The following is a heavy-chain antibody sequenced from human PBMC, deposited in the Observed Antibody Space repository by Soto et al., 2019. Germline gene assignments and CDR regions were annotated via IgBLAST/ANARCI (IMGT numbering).Heavy chain of an antibody. Sequence: EPLSLTCTDSGGSISSYYWSWIRQPPGKGLEWIGYIYYSGSTNYNPSLKSRVTISVDTSKNQFSLKLSSVTAADTAVYYCERVPYYGSGSQPLDYWGQGTLVTVYS. D-gene: IGHD3-10*01. J-gene: IGHJ4*02. CDR3: ERVPYYGSGSQPLDY. V-gene: IGHV4-59*01. CDR1: GGSISSYY. CDR2: IYYSGST.